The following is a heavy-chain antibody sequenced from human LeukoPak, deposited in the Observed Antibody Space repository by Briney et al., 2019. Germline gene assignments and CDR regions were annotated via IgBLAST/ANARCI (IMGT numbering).Heavy chain of an antibody. Sequence: GASVKVSCKASGGTFSSYGISWVRQAPGEGLESLGWISAYNGHTNYAQKLQGRVTMTTDTSTSTAYMELRSLRSDDTAVYYCASTVGGYCSSTSCYGPNWFDPWGQGTLVTVSS. V-gene: IGHV1-18*01. CDR3: ASTVGGYCSSTSCYGPNWFDP. D-gene: IGHD2-2*01. CDR2: ISAYNGHT. J-gene: IGHJ5*02. CDR1: GGTFSSYG.